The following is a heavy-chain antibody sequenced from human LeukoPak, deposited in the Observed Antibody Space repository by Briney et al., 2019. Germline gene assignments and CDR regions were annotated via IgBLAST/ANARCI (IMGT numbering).Heavy chain of an antibody. J-gene: IGHJ4*02. CDR1: GYTFTSYG. V-gene: IGHV3-30*18. Sequence: SCKASGYTFTSYGMHWVRQAPGKGLEWVAVISYDGSNKYYADSVKGRFTISRDNSKNTLYLQMNSLRAEDTAVYYCAKAGGAGSYADYWGQGTLVTVSS. D-gene: IGHD1-26*01. CDR2: ISYDGSNK. CDR3: AKAGGAGSYADY.